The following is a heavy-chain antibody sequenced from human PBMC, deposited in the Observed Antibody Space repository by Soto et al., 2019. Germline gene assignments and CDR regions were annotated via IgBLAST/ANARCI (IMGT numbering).Heavy chain of an antibody. CDR3: ARGRPIDY. CDR1: GFTFSSNS. J-gene: IGHJ4*02. V-gene: IGHV3-48*01. Sequence: GGSLRLSCAASGFTFSSNSFNWVRQAPGKGLEWLSYISSSGSIIYYADPVRGRFTVSRDNSRNSLDLQMNSLRAEDTAIYYCARGRPIDYWGQGTQVTVSS. CDR2: ISSSGSII.